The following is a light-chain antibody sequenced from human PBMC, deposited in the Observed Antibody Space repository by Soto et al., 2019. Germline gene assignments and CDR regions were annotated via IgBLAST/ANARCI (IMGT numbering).Light chain of an antibody. CDR3: QVWDSSTVV. J-gene: IGLJ2*01. CDR1: NIGSKN. Sequence: SSELTQPLSVSVALGQTARITCGGNNIGSKNVHWYQQKPGQAPVLVIYRDSNRPSEIPERFSGSNSGNTATLTISRAQAGDEADYYCQVWDSSTVVFGGGTKLTVL. V-gene: IGLV3-9*01. CDR2: RDS.